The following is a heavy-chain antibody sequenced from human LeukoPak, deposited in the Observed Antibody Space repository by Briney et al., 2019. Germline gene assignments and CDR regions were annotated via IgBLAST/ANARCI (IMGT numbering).Heavy chain of an antibody. CDR3: AKDTAYVWGSYRYFDY. J-gene: IGHJ4*02. Sequence: GGSLRLSCAASGFTFTTYAMSWVRQAPGRGLEWVSLISGSGGSTYYADSVKGRFTISRDNSKNTLYLQMNSLRAEDTAVYYCAKDTAYVWGSYRYFDYWGQGTLVTVSS. CDR1: GFTFTTYA. CDR2: ISGSGGST. D-gene: IGHD3-16*02. V-gene: IGHV3-23*01.